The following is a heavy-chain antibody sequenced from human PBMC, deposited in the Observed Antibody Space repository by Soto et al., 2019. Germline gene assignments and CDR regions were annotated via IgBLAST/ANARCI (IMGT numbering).Heavy chain of an antibody. D-gene: IGHD1-26*01. CDR3: ARRGIISGSTFDC. CDR1: GFSFSSHG. V-gene: IGHV3-33*01. Sequence: QEQLVESGGGVVQPGRSLTLSCVASGFSFSSHGMHWVRQAPGKGLEWVAVIWYDGRLKYYADSVEGRFTVSRDNYKNTLYWQMNSLRVEDTAVYYCARRGIISGSTFDCWGQGTLVTVSS. CDR2: IWYDGRLK. J-gene: IGHJ4*02.